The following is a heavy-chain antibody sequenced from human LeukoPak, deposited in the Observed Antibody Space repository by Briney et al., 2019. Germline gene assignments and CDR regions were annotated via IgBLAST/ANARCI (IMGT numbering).Heavy chain of an antibody. CDR1: GGSIDSTNW. D-gene: IGHD4-17*01. J-gene: IGHJ4*02. V-gene: IGHV4/OR15-8*01. Sequence: SETLSLTCDVSGGSIDSTNWWNWVRQPPGKGLEWIGEIHHDGRINYNPSLKSRVTLSVDKSKNQFSLRLNSVTAADTAVYYCARHVYGEYGPGDYWGQGILVTVSS. CDR2: IHHDGRI. CDR3: ARHVYGEYGPGDY.